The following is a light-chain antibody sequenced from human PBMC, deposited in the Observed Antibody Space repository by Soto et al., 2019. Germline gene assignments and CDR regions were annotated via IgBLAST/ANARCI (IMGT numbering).Light chain of an antibody. CDR2: QAS. Sequence: DIQMTQSPSTLSASVGDRLTITCRASQSVSTSLAWYQQKPGIAPKLLIYQASSLENGVPSRFSGSGSGTVFTLTISSLQPDDFATYYCQQYNSYRTFGQGTKVEIK. V-gene: IGKV1-5*03. J-gene: IGKJ1*01. CDR1: QSVSTS. CDR3: QQYNSYRT.